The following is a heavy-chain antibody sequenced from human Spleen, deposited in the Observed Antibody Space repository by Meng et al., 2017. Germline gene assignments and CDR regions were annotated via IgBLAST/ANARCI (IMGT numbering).Heavy chain of an antibody. D-gene: IGHD6-19*01. J-gene: IGHJ4*02. CDR3: VEGSGWYIY. CDR2: IEYSGIT. V-gene: IGHV4-34*01. Sequence: QSQQWGAGLLKPSETLTLTCAVYGGDLIDHYCTWIRHSPGKGLEWIGEIEYSGITNYSPSLKSRVTISVDTSKNQFSMNLISVTAADTAVYYCVEGSGWYIYWGQGTLVTVSS. CDR1: GGDLIDHY.